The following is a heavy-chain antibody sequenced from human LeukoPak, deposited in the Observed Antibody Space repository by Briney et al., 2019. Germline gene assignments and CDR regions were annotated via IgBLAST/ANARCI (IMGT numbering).Heavy chain of an antibody. CDR1: GGSISSSSYY. V-gene: IGHV4-39*01. CDR3: ARVTIFGVVEDGDY. J-gene: IGHJ4*02. D-gene: IGHD3-3*01. Sequence: SETLSLTCTVSGGSISSSSYYWGWIRQPPGKGLEWIGSIYYSRSTYYNPSLKSRVTISVDTSKNQFSLKLSSVTAADTAVYYCARVTIFGVVEDGDYWGQGTLVTVSS. CDR2: IYYSRST.